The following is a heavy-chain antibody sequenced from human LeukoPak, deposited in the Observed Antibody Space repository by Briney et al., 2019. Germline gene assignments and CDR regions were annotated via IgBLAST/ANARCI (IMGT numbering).Heavy chain of an antibody. Sequence: AGESLKISCKGSGYIFTNYWIGWVRQVPGKGLEWMGLIFPGDSDTRYSPSFQGQVTISADKSISTAYLQWSSLKASDTAMYYCAIRYSGSYNDYWGQGTLVTVSS. J-gene: IGHJ4*02. D-gene: IGHD1-26*01. V-gene: IGHV5-51*01. CDR1: GYIFTNYW. CDR2: IFPGDSDT. CDR3: AIRYSGSYNDY.